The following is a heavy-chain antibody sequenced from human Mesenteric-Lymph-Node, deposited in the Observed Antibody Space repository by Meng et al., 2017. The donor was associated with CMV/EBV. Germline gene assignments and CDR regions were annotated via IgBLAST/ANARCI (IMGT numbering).Heavy chain of an antibody. V-gene: IGHV1-46*01. J-gene: IGHJ5*02. CDR1: GYTFTSYY. Sequence: ASVKVSCKASGYTFTSYYMHWVRQAPGQGLEWMGIINPSGGSTSYAQKFQGRVTMTRDTSTSTAYMELRSLRSDDTAVYYCAREPRSYSNDWPPFDPWGQGTLVTVSS. CDR2: INPSGGST. D-gene: IGHD6-19*01. CDR3: AREPRSYSNDWPPFDP.